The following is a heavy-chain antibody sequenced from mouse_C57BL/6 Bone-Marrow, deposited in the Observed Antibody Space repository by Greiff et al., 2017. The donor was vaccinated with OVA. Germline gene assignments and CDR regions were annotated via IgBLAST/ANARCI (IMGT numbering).Heavy chain of an antibody. CDR1: GYTFTDYN. Sequence: EVQLQESGPELVKPGASVKIPCKASGYTFTDYNMDWVKQSPGKSLEWIGDINPNNGGTIYNQKFKGKATLTVDKSSSTAYMELRSLTSEDTAVYDCARSGTAQATFFAYWGQGTLVTVSA. J-gene: IGHJ3*01. D-gene: IGHD3-2*02. V-gene: IGHV1-18*01. CDR3: ARSGTAQATFFAY. CDR2: INPNNGGT.